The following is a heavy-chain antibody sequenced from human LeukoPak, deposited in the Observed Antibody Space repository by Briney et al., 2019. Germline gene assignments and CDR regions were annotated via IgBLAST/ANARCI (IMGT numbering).Heavy chain of an antibody. CDR2: IKQDGNEK. V-gene: IGHV3-7*01. J-gene: IGHJ5*02. CDR3: GTVHRYNWCDP. CDR1: GFRFSTYW. Sequence: GGSLRLSCTASGFRFSTYWMSWVRQAPGKGLEWVAKIKQDGNEKDYVDSVKGRFTISRDNAEQSLYLQMNSLRADDTAVYYCGTVHRYNWCDPWGQGTLVTVSS. D-gene: IGHD1/OR15-1a*01.